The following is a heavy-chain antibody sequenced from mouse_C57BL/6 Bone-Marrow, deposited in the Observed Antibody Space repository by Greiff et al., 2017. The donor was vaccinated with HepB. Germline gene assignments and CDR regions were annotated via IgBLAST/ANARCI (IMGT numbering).Heavy chain of an antibody. V-gene: IGHV14-4*01. J-gene: IGHJ2*01. CDR1: GFNIKDDY. Sequence: EVKVVESGAELVRPGASVKLSCTASGFNIKDDYMHWVKQRPEQGLEWIGWIDPENGDTEYASKFQGKATITADTSSNTAYLQLSSLTSEDTAVYYCTSFYDGYPDYWGQGTTLTVSS. CDR3: TSFYDGYPDY. D-gene: IGHD2-3*01. CDR2: IDPENGDT.